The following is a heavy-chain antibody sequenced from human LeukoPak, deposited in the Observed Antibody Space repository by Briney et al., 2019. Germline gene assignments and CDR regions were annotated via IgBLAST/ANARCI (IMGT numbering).Heavy chain of an antibody. CDR2: ISYDGSDR. CDR3: AKGVSRGVDPTGLEY. V-gene: IGHV3-30*18. J-gene: IGHJ4*02. D-gene: IGHD1-1*01. Sequence: GGSLRLSCAASGFTFSSYGMHWVRQAPGKGPEWVAVISYDGSDRYYANFVKGRFTISRDNSKNTLFLQTNSMRPEDTAVYYCAKGVSRGVDPTGLEYWGQGTPVTVSS. CDR1: GFTFSSYG.